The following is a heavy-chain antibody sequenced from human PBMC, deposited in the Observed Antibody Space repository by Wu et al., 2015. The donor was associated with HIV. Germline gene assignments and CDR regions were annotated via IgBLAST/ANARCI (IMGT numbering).Heavy chain of an antibody. CDR2: ILPVFATT. J-gene: IGHJ6*02. Sequence: QVQLVQSGAEVRNPGSSVKVSCKASGGTFDNNAVSWVRQAPGQGLEWVGRILPVFATTNYAQKFLGRVTMTTDESTTTAYMELSRLSTDDTALYYCARDQQWPTKYYHYYGMDVWGQGTTVTVSS. D-gene: IGHD6-19*01. CDR3: ARDQQWPTKYYHYYGMDV. CDR1: GGTFDNNA. V-gene: IGHV1-69*05.